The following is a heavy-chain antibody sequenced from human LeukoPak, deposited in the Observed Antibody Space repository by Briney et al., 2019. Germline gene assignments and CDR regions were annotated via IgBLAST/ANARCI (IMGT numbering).Heavy chain of an antibody. CDR3: AKGTSGYSYGYVDY. CDR1: GFTFDDYA. V-gene: IGHV3-23*01. D-gene: IGHD5-18*01. CDR2: ISGSGGST. Sequence: GGSLRLSCAASGFTFDDYAMHWVRQAPGKGLEWVSGISGSGGSTYYADSVKGRFTISRDNSKNTLYLQMNSLRAEDTAVYYCAKGTSGYSYGYVDYWGQGTLVTVSS. J-gene: IGHJ4*02.